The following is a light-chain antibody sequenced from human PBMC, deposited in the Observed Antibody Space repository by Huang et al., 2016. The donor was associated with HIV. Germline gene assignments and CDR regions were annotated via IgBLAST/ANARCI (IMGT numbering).Light chain of an antibody. J-gene: IGKJ5*01. CDR1: QSLLHTNGYYY. Sequence: IVMTQSPLSLPVTPGEPASISCRSSQSLLHTNGYYYVDWYLQKPGQSPPLLIYLNSTRASGVPDRFSGGGSVIDFTLKISSVEAEDVGIYYCMQALQTPRTFGQGTRLEIK. CDR3: MQALQTPRT. V-gene: IGKV2-28*01. CDR2: LNS.